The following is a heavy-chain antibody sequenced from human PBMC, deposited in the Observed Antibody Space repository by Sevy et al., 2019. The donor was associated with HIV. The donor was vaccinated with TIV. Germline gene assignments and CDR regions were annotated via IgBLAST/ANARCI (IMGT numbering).Heavy chain of an antibody. J-gene: IGHJ4*02. CDR3: SSQRSIAVAGDYFDY. V-gene: IGHV3-73*01. D-gene: IGHD6-19*01. Sequence: GGSLRLSCAASGFNFSGSTMYWVRQASGKGLEWVGRIRRKVNIYATAYAASVKGRFTISRDDSKNTVYLQMNGLKTEDTAMYYCSSQRSIAVAGDYFDYWGQGTLVTVSS. CDR1: GFNFSGST. CDR2: IRRKVNIYAT.